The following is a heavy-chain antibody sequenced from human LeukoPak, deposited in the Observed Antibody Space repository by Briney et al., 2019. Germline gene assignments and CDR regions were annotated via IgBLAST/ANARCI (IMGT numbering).Heavy chain of an antibody. D-gene: IGHD3-22*01. CDR2: INSDGTSI. Sequence: PGGSLRLSCATSGFTFSSYWMHWVRQGPGKGLMWVSRINSDGTSITYADSVKGRFTISRDNAKNMLYLQMNSLRADDTAVYYCVRETSGYSGVHDAFDFWGQGTMVTVSS. V-gene: IGHV3-74*01. CDR3: VRETSGYSGVHDAFDF. CDR1: GFTFSSYW. J-gene: IGHJ3*01.